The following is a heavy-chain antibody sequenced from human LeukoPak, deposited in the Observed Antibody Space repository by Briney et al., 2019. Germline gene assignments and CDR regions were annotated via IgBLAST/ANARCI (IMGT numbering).Heavy chain of an antibody. V-gene: IGHV4-39*07. CDR2: IYDSGST. D-gene: IGHD1-26*01. J-gene: IGHJ3*02. Sequence: SETLSLTCTVSGVSIRSSYYYWGWIRQPPGKGLEWIGSIYDSGSTYYNPSLKSRVTISVDTSKNQFSLKLSSVTAADTAVYYCAVGAVDAFDIWGQGTMVTVSS. CDR1: GVSIRSSYYY. CDR3: AVGAVDAFDI.